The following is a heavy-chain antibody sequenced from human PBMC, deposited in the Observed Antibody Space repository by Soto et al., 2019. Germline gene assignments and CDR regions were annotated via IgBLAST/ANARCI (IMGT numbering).Heavy chain of an antibody. CDR1: GGSITTSSYY. CDR2: YHYSGST. D-gene: IGHD2-15*01. Sequence: QLQLQESGPGLVRPSETLSLTCTVSGGSITTSSYYWGWIRQPPGQGLEWIGSYHYSGSTYSNPSLQSRVTITGDTAKNQFSLKLSSVTSADTAVYYCASLVAPRVVAVEYWGQGTLVTVSS. J-gene: IGHJ4*02. CDR3: ASLVAPRVVAVEY. V-gene: IGHV4-39*01.